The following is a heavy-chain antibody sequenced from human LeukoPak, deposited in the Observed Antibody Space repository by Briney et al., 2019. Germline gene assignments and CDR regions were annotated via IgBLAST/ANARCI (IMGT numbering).Heavy chain of an antibody. CDR2: IYYSGAT. J-gene: IGHJ4*02. Sequence: SETLSLTCTVSGGSISSSRFYWAWIRQSSGRGLEWIGSIYYSGATYSDLSLKSRVTVSVDTSKSQFSLKLNSVTAADTAVYYCVRQNYGSGSYFDYWGQGTLVTVSS. CDR3: VRQNYGSGSYFDY. D-gene: IGHD3-10*01. CDR1: GGSISSSRFY. V-gene: IGHV4-39*01.